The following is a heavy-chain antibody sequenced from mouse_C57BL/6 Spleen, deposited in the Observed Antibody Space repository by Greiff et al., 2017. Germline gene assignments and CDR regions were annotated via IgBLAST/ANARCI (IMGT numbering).Heavy chain of an antibody. Sequence: VQLKESGGGLVQPGGSLSLSCAASGFTFTDYYMSWVRQPPGKALEWLGFIRNKANGYTTEYSASVKGRFTISRDNSQSILYLQMNALRAEDSATYYCARSLYYYGSSYPDYWGQGTTLTVSS. CDR1: GFTFTDYY. CDR3: ARSLYYYGSSYPDY. J-gene: IGHJ2*01. CDR2: IRNKANGYTT. D-gene: IGHD1-1*01. V-gene: IGHV7-3*01.